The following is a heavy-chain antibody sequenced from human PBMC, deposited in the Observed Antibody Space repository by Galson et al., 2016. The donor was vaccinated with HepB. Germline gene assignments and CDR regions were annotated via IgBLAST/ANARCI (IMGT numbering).Heavy chain of an antibody. J-gene: IGHJ5*02. CDR1: GLTVSNNY. V-gene: IGHV3-66*01. CDR3: ARNRHCSGGSCYGA. D-gene: IGHD2-15*01. CDR2: ICSGGST. Sequence: SLRLSCAASGLTVSNNYMRWVRQAPGKRLEWVSLICSGGSTYYADPVKGRFTISRDSSKNTLWLQMNSLRAEATAVYYCARNRHCSGGSCYGAWGQGTLVTVSS.